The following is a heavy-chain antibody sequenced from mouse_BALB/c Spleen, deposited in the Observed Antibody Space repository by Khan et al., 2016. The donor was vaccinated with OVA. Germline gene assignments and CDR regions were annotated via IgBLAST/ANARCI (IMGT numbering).Heavy chain of an antibody. V-gene: IGHV1-26*01. Sequence: EVKLQESGPDLVKPGASVKISCKASGYSFTGYYIHWVKQSHGKSLEWIGRVNPNNGGTSYNQKFKGKAILTVDKYSNTAYMELRSLTSEDSAVYACAIYHGYFDVWGAGTTVTVSS. CDR2: VNPNNGGT. J-gene: IGHJ1*01. CDR1: GYSFTGYY. CDR3: AIYHGYFDV.